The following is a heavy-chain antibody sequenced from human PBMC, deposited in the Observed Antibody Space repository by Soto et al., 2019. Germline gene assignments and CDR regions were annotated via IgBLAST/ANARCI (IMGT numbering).Heavy chain of an antibody. CDR3: ARDYMVRGVMDFDY. D-gene: IGHD3-10*01. Sequence: GGSLRLSCAASGFTFSSYGMHWVRQAPGKGLEWVAVIWYDGSNKYYADSVKGRFTISRDNSKNTLYLQMNSLRAEDTAVYYCARDYMVRGVMDFDYWGQGTLVTVSS. V-gene: IGHV3-33*01. CDR2: IWYDGSNK. CDR1: GFTFSSYG. J-gene: IGHJ4*02.